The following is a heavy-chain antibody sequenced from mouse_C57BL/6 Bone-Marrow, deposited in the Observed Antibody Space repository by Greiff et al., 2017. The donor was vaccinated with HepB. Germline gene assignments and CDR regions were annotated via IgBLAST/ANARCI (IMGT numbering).Heavy chain of an antibody. V-gene: IGHV2-5*01. D-gene: IGHD4-1*01. CDR2: IWRGGST. J-gene: IGHJ4*01. Sequence: VQLVESGPGLVQPSQSLSITCTVSGFSLTSYGVHWVRQSPGKGLEWLGVIWRGGSTDYNAAFMSRLSITKDNSKSQVFFKMNSLQADDTAIYYCAKKKTGTDAMDYWGQGTSVTVSS. CDR3: AKKKTGTDAMDY. CDR1: GFSLTSYG.